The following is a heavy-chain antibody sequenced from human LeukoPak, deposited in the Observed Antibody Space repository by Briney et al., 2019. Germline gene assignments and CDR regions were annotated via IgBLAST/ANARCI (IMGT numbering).Heavy chain of an antibody. Sequence: GGSLRLSCAASGFTFSSYAMSWVRQAPGKGLEWVSAISGSGGSTYYADSVKGRFTISRDNSKNTLYLQMNSLRAEDTAVYYCARWVVGALWFDPWGQGTLVTVSS. CDR2: ISGSGGST. J-gene: IGHJ5*02. V-gene: IGHV3-23*01. CDR3: ARWVVGALWFDP. D-gene: IGHD1-26*01. CDR1: GFTFSSYA.